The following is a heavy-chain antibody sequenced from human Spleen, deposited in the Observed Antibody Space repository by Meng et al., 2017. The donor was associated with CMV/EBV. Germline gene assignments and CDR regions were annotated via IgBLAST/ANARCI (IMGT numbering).Heavy chain of an antibody. CDR3: VKVTYYGGSRHSWDWFDP. CDR1: GGTFGNYG. V-gene: IGHV1-8*02. CDR2: MNPGSGDT. J-gene: IGHJ5*02. D-gene: IGHD2-15*01. Sequence: ASVKVSCKASGGTFGNYGISWVRQASGQGLEWMGWMNPGSGDTGFAQKFQGRVTMTRNTSINTAYMELSSLRAEDTAVYYCVKVTYYGGSRHSWDWFDPWGQGTLVTVSS.